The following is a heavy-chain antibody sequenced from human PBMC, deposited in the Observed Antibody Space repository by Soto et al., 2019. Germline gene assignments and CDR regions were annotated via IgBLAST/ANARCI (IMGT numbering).Heavy chain of an antibody. CDR1: GFTFSSYG. V-gene: IGHV3-30*18. CDR3: AKDRKVFFYFDY. J-gene: IGHJ4*02. Sequence: PGGSLRLSCAASGFTFSSYGMHWVRQAPGKGLEWVAVISYDGSNKYYADSVKGRFTISRDNSKNTLYLQMNSLRAEDTAVYYCAKDRKVFFYFDYWGQGTLVTVSS. CDR2: ISYDGSNK. D-gene: IGHD2-8*01.